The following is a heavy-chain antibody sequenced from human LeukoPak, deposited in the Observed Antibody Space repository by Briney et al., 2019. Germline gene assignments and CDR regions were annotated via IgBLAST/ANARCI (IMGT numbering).Heavy chain of an antibody. D-gene: IGHD2-2*01. Sequence: SVKVSCKASGGTLSSYAISWVRQAPGQGLEWMGGIIPIFGTANYAQKFQGRVTITADESTSTAYMELSSLRSEDTAVYYCARLEDIVVVPAARNDAFDIWGQGTMVTVSS. CDR3: ARLEDIVVVPAARNDAFDI. CDR2: IIPIFGTA. V-gene: IGHV1-69*13. CDR1: GGTLSSYA. J-gene: IGHJ3*02.